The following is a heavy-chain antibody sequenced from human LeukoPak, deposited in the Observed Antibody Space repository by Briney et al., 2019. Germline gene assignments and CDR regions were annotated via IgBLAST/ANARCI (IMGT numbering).Heavy chain of an antibody. J-gene: IGHJ4*02. CDR1: GGSVSSGSYY. CDR3: ARGSYDSTKYDY. CDR2: VYYSGTT. D-gene: IGHD3-22*01. V-gene: IGHV4-61*01. Sequence: LETLSLTCTVSGGSVSSGSYYWNWIRQPPGKGLEWIGYVYYSGTTYYNPSLKSRVTISVDTSKNQFSLKLSSVTAADTAVYYCARGSYDSTKYDYWGQGTLVTVSS.